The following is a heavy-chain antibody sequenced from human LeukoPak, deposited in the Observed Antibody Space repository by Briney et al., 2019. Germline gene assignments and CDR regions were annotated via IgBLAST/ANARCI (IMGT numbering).Heavy chain of an antibody. J-gene: IGHJ6*02. D-gene: IGHD3-10*01. CDR2: INPNSGGT. V-gene: IGHV1-2*06. CDR1: GYTFTDYY. Sequence: GASVKVSCKASGYTFTDYYIHWVRQAPGQGLEWMGRINPNSGGTNYAQKFQGRVTMTRDTSISTAYMELSRLRSDDTAVYYCARDKEGSYYYYYPMDVWGQGTTVTVSS. CDR3: ARDKEGSYYYYYPMDV.